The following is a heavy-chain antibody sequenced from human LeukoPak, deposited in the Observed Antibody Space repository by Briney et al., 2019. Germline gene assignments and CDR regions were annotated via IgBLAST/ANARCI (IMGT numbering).Heavy chain of an antibody. Sequence: GASVRVSCNVSGYTLTELSMHWVRQAPGKGLEWMGGFDPEDGETIYAQKFQGRVTMTEDTSTDTAYMELSSLRSEDTAVYYCATDPYMVRGPRYWGQGTLVTVSS. D-gene: IGHD3-10*01. CDR2: FDPEDGET. CDR3: ATDPYMVRGPRY. V-gene: IGHV1-24*01. J-gene: IGHJ4*02. CDR1: GYTLTELS.